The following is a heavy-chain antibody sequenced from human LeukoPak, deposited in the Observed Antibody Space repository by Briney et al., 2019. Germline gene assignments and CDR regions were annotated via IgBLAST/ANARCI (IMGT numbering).Heavy chain of an antibody. V-gene: IGHV4-30-2*05. CDR3: ARGEAAVGTRWFDP. D-gene: IGHD6-13*01. J-gene: IGHJ5*02. CDR2: IYHSGST. Sequence: SQTLSLTCTVSGGSISSGGYYWSWIRQPPGKGLEWIGYIYHSGSTYYNPSLKSRVTISVDTSKNQFSLKLNSVTAADTAVYYCARGEAAVGTRWFDPWGQGTLVTVSS. CDR1: GGSISSGGYY.